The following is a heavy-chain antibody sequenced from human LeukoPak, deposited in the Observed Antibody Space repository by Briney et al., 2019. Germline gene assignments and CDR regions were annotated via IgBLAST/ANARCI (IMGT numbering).Heavy chain of an antibody. CDR2: IIPILGTA. D-gene: IGHD3-22*01. CDR1: GGTFSSYA. Sequence: SVKVSCKASGGTFSSYAISWVRQAPGQGLEWMGRIIPILGTANYAQKFQGRVTITTDESTSTAYMELSSLRSEDTAVYYCARETHYYDSSGYRPIDYWGQGTLVTVSS. CDR3: ARETHYYDSSGYRPIDY. J-gene: IGHJ4*02. V-gene: IGHV1-69*11.